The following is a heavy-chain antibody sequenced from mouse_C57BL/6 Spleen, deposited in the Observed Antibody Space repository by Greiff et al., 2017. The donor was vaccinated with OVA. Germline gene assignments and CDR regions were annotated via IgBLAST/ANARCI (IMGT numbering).Heavy chain of an antibody. J-gene: IGHJ1*03. CDR1: GYTFTSYW. CDR3: ARITTVVATDWYFEV. CDR2: IDPSDSYT. Sequence: QVQLQQPGAELVKPGASVKLSCKASGYTFTSYWMQWVKQRPGQGLEWIGEIDPSDSYTNYNQKFKGKATLTVDTSSSTAYMQLSSLTSEDSAVYYCARITTVVATDWYFEVGGTGTTVTVSS. D-gene: IGHD1-1*01. V-gene: IGHV1-50*01.